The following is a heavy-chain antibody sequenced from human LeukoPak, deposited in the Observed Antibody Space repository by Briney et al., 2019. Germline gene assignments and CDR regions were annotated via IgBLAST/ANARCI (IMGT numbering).Heavy chain of an antibody. Sequence: SETLSLTCAVYGGSFSGYYWSWIRQPPGKGLEWIGEINHSGSTNYNPSLKSRVTISVDTSKNQFSLKLSSVTAADTAVYYCARGGGRLRYFDWLSPLDYWGQGTLVTVSS. D-gene: IGHD3-9*01. CDR1: GGSFSGYY. CDR3: ARGGGRLRYFDWLSPLDY. CDR2: INHSGST. V-gene: IGHV4-34*01. J-gene: IGHJ4*02.